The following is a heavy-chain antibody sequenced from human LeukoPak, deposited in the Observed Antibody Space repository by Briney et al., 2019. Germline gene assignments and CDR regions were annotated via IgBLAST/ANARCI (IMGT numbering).Heavy chain of an antibody. D-gene: IGHD3-10*01. J-gene: IGHJ4*02. CDR1: GFTFSSYA. CDR2: ISGSGGST. Sequence: GSLILSCAASGFTFSSYAMSWVRQAPGKGLEWVSAISGSGGSTYYADSVKGRFTISRDNSKNTLYLQMNSLRAEDTAVYYCAKLELWFGDAHAGYFDYWGQGTLVTLSS. V-gene: IGHV3-23*01. CDR3: AKLELWFGDAHAGYFDY.